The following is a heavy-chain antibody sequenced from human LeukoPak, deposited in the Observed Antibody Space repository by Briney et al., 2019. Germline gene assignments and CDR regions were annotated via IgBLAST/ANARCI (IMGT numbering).Heavy chain of an antibody. Sequence: SETLSLTCAVYGGSFSGYYWSWIRQPPGKGLEWIGSIYYSGSTYYNPSLKSRVTISVDTSKNQFSLKLSSVTAADTAVYYCAKMSTAEVCFDYWGQGTLVTVSS. CDR3: AKMSTAEVCFDY. J-gene: IGHJ4*02. CDR2: IYYSGST. CDR1: GGSFSGYY. D-gene: IGHD5-18*01. V-gene: IGHV4-34*01.